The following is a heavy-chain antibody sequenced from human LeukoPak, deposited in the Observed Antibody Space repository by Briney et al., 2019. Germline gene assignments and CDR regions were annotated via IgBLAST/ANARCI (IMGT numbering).Heavy chain of an antibody. Sequence: GRSLRLSCAASGLTFSSYWMSWVRQGPGEGLEWVSNIKQDGSEKYSVDSVKGRFTISRDNAKNSLFLQMNSLRAEDTAVYYCAKAWERERSVPPLVYGGQGTLATASS. D-gene: IGHD1-26*01. J-gene: IGHJ4*02. V-gene: IGHV3-7*01. CDR3: AKAWERERSVPPLVY. CDR2: IKQDGSEK. CDR1: GLTFSSYW.